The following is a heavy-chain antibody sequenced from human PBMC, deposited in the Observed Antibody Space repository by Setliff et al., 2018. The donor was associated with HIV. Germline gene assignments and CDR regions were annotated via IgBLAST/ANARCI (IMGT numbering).Heavy chain of an antibody. CDR2: IYWNDDK. Sequence: TLSLTCTVSGGSIRSYYWSWIRQPPGKALEWLALIYWNDDKRYRPSLNSRLTITKDTSKNQVILTLTNMDPVDTATYYCARRVLGPGGSYMSDFWGQGTLVTVSS. D-gene: IGHD3-10*01. V-gene: IGHV2-5*01. J-gene: IGHJ4*02. CDR3: ARRVLGPGGSYMSDF. CDR1: GGSIRSYYW.